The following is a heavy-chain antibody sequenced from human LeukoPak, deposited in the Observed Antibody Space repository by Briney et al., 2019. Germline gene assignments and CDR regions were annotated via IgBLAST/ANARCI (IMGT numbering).Heavy chain of an antibody. V-gene: IGHV3-9*01. D-gene: IGHD5-18*01. CDR3: AKVRGYSYGPFDY. J-gene: IGHJ4*02. CDR1: GFTFDDYA. Sequence: GGSLRLSCVASGFTFDDYAMHWVRQAPGKGLEWVSGISWNSRSIDYADSVKGRFTVSRDNAKNSLYLQMNSLRAEDTALYYCAKVRGYSYGPFDYWGQGTLVTVSS. CDR2: ISWNSRSI.